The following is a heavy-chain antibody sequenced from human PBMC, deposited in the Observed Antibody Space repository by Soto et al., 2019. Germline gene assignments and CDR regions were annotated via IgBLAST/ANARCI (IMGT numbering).Heavy chain of an antibody. CDR1: GGSISSGGYY. CDR3: ARESDILTGFDY. J-gene: IGHJ4*02. V-gene: IGHV4-31*03. D-gene: IGHD3-9*01. Sequence: SETLSLTCTVSGGSISSGGYYWSWIRQHPGKGLEWIGYIYYSGSTYHNPSLKSRVTISVDTSMNQFSLKLSSVTAADTAVYYCARESDILTGFDYWGQGTLVTVSS. CDR2: IYYSGST.